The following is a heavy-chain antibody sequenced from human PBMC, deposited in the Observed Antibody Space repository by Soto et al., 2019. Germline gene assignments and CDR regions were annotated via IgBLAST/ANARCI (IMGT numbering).Heavy chain of an antibody. Sequence: PGESLKISCKGSGYTFTAHWIAWVRQMPGKRLEWMGLIYPDDSDTRYSPSFQGQVTISADKSSNTAYLQWSSLKASDTAIYYCARLTGDYIGRCLDYWGQGTPVTVSS. CDR3: ARLTGDYIGRCLDY. CDR2: IYPDDSDT. CDR1: GYTFTAHW. J-gene: IGHJ4*02. V-gene: IGHV5-51*01. D-gene: IGHD4-17*01.